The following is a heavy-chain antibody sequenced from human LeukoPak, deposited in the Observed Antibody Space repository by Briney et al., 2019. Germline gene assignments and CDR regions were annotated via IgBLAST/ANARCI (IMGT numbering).Heavy chain of an antibody. V-gene: IGHV3-48*01. D-gene: IGHD1-26*01. CDR2: ISSSSSTI. J-gene: IGHJ6*03. Sequence: GGSLRLSCAASGFTFSSYSMNWVRQAPGKGLEWVSYISSSSSTIYYADSVKGRFTISRDNAKNSLYLQMNSLRAEDTAVYYCARASLLVGATRYYMDVWGKGTTVTVSS. CDR3: ARASLLVGATRYYMDV. CDR1: GFTFSSYS.